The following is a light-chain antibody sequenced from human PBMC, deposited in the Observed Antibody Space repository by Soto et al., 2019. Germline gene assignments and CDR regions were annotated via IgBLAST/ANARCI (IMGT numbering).Light chain of an antibody. V-gene: IGLV2-14*01. Sequence: QSVLTQPASVSGSPGQSITISCTGTSSDVGGYNYVSWYQQHPGKAPKLMIYDVSNRPSGVSNRFSGSKSGNTASLTISGLQAEDEADYYCSSYTSSSVLAFGTGTKVT. CDR1: SSDVGGYNY. CDR3: SSYTSSSVLA. J-gene: IGLJ1*01. CDR2: DVS.